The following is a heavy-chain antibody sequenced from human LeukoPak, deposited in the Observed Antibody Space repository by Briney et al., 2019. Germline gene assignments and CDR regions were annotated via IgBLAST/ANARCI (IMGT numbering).Heavy chain of an antibody. D-gene: IGHD1-1*01. CDR2: IHHSGNT. CDR3: ARTNWNPGDY. V-gene: IGHV4-38-2*02. Sequence: SEALSLTCTVSGFSISTNYYWGWTRQPPGRGLEWIGSIHHSGNTYHNPSLRSRAIMSIDTSKNQFSLRLSAVTAADTAVYFCARTNWNPGDYWGQGMLVTVSS. CDR1: GFSISTNYY. J-gene: IGHJ4*02.